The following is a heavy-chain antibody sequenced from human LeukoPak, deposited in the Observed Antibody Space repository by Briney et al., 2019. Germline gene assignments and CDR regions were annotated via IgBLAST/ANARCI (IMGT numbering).Heavy chain of an antibody. J-gene: IGHJ6*02. D-gene: IGHD4-17*01. V-gene: IGHV3-43D*03. CDR3: AKDQGYGDSLGYYGMDV. CDR2: ISWDGGST. CDR1: GFTFDDYA. Sequence: GGSLRLSCAASGFTFDDYAMHWVRQAPGKGLEWVSLISWDGGSTYYADSVKGRFTISRDNSKNSLYLQMNSLRAEDTALYYCAKDQGYGDSLGYYGMDVWGQGTTVTVSS.